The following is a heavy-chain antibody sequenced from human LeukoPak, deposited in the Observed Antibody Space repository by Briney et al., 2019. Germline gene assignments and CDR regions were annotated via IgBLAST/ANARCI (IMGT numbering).Heavy chain of an antibody. V-gene: IGHV3-73*01. Sequence: QTGGSLRLSCAASGFTFSDSDIHWVRQPSGKGLEWVGRITTKRSNYATAYTASVKGRFTISRHDSENTAYLQMNSLKTEDTALYYCTTYRSGHYWGQGTLVTVSS. J-gene: IGHJ4*02. D-gene: IGHD6-19*01. CDR1: GFTFSDSD. CDR3: TTYRSGHY. CDR2: ITTKRSNYAT.